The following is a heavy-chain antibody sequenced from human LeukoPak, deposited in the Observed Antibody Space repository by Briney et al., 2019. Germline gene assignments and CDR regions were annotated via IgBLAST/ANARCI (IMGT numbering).Heavy chain of an antibody. CDR2: IYSGGNT. CDR3: ARAGFYSGWYVVDF. CDR1: GFTVSNNY. D-gene: IGHD6-19*01. Sequence: GGSLRLSCAASGFTVSNNYMSWVRQRPGKGLEWVSVIYSGGNTYYADPVRGRFTIPRDNSQNTLYLQMNSLRVDDTALYFCARAGFYSGWYVVDFWGHGTLVTVSS. J-gene: IGHJ4*01. V-gene: IGHV3-53*03.